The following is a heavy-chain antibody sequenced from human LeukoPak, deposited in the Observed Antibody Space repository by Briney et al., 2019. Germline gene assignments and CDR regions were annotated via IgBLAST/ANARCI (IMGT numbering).Heavy chain of an antibody. J-gene: IGHJ4*02. D-gene: IGHD1-26*01. Sequence: GGSLRLSCAASGFTFSSYGMSWVRQAPGKGLEWVSAIGGSGGSTYYADSVKGRFTISRDNSKDTVDLQMNSLRLEDTAVYYCAKAREWELLAPFDYWGQGTLVTVSS. V-gene: IGHV3-23*01. CDR3: AKAREWELLAPFDY. CDR1: GFTFSSYG. CDR2: IGGSGGST.